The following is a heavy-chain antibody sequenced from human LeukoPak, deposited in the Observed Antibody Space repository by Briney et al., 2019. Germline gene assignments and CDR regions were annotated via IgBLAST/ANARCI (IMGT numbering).Heavy chain of an antibody. CDR1: GFTFSGYT. J-gene: IGHJ4*02. D-gene: IGHD6-19*01. CDR2: ISSNGGST. Sequence: PGGSLRLSCPASGFTFSGYTMHWLRPAAGKGLEYVSGISSNGGSTYYANSVKGRFSISRDNSKNTLYLQMGSLRAEDMAVYYCARDRNSGESSGWSYYFDYWGEGTLVTVSS. CDR3: ARDRNSGESSGWSYYFDY. V-gene: IGHV3-64*01.